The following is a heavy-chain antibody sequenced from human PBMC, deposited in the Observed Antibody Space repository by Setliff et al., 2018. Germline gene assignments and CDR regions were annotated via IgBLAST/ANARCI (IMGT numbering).Heavy chain of an antibody. CDR3: ARVTPDYYYYYGMDV. D-gene: IGHD5-18*01. V-gene: IGHV5-51*01. CDR2: IYPGDSDT. Sequence: GESLKISCKGSGYSFTSYWIGWVRQMPGKGLEWMGIIYPGDSDTRYCPSFQGQVTISADKSISTAYLQWSSLKASDTAMYYCARVTPDYYYYYGMDVWGQGTTVTVSS. J-gene: IGHJ6*02. CDR1: GYSFTSYW.